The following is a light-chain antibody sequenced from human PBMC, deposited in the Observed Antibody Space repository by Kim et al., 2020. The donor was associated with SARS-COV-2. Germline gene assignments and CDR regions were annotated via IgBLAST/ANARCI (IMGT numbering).Light chain of an antibody. CDR1: KLGDKY. V-gene: IGLV3-1*01. CDR2: QDS. CDR3: QAWDSSTDVV. Sequence: VSPVQTSSITCSGDKLGDKYACWYQQKTVQSPVLVIYQDSKRPSGIPERFSGSNSGNTATLTISGTQAMDEADYYCQAWDSSTDVVFGGGTQLTV. J-gene: IGLJ2*01.